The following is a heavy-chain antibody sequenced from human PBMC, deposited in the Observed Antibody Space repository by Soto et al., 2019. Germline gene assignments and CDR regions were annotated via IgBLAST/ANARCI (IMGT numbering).Heavy chain of an antibody. CDR1: GFTFNNYA. Sequence: GGSLRLSCAASGFTFNNYAMSWVRQAPGKGLEWVSTITYSGDVTYSADSMKGRFTISRDNSKNTLYLQMNYLRAEDTAIYYCARYIRGPYYYMYVWGKGTTVTVSS. J-gene: IGHJ6*03. V-gene: IGHV3-23*01. CDR3: ARYIRGPYYYMYV. D-gene: IGHD5-12*01. CDR2: ITYSGDVT.